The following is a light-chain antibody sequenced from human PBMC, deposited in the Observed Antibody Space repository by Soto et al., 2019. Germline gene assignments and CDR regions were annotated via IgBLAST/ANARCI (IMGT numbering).Light chain of an antibody. J-gene: IGLJ1*01. V-gene: IGLV1-51*01. Sequence: QSVLTQPPSVSAAPGQRVTTSCSGSSSNIGGNSVSWYQQLPGTAPKLLIYDDDKRPSGIPDRFSGSKSGTSATPGITGFQTGDEADHYCGSWDSSLSAYVFGTGTKVTVL. CDR2: DDD. CDR1: SSNIGGNS. CDR3: GSWDSSLSAYV.